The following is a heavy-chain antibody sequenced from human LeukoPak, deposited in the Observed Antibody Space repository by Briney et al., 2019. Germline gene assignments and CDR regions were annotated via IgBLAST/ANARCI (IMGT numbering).Heavy chain of an antibody. V-gene: IGHV3-74*01. CDR1: GFTFSSYW. Sequence: GGSLRLSCAASGFTFSSYWMHWVRQAPGKGLVWVSHIKTDGSSTNYAESVKGRFTISRDNAKNTVYLQMNSLRAEDTAVYYCARGRYDYVWGSYRPGYYFDYWGQGTLVTVSS. CDR2: IKTDGSST. D-gene: IGHD3-16*02. J-gene: IGHJ4*02. CDR3: ARGRYDYVWGSYRPGYYFDY.